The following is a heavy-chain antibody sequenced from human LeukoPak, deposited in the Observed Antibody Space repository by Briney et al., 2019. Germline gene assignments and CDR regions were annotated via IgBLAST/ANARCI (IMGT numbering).Heavy chain of an antibody. Sequence: ASVKVSCKASGYTFTSYGISWVRQAPGQGLEWMGWISAYNGNTNYAQKLQGRVTMTTDTSTSTAYMELRSLRSDDTAVYYCARRTRDYYDSSALHHWGQGTLVTVSS. CDR3: ARRTRDYYDSSALHH. CDR1: GYTFTSYG. D-gene: IGHD3-22*01. V-gene: IGHV1-18*01. J-gene: IGHJ5*02. CDR2: ISAYNGNT.